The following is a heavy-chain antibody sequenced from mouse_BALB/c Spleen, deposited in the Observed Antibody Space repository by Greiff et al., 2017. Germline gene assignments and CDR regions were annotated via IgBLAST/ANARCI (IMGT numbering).Heavy chain of an antibody. CDR1: GFSLSRYS. D-gene: IGHD2-12*01. V-gene: IGHV2-6-4*01. CDR2: IWSGGST. Sequence: QVQLQESGPGLVAPSQSLSITCTVSGFSLSRYSVHWVRQPPGKGLEWLGMIWSGGSTDYNAAFISRLSISKDNSKSQVFFKMNSLQANDTAIYYCARKGGYSHFDYWGQGTTLTVSS. CDR3: ARKGGYSHFDY. J-gene: IGHJ2*01.